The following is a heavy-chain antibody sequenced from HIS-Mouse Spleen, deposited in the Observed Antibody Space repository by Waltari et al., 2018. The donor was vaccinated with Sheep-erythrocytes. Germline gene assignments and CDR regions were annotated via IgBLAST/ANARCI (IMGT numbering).Heavy chain of an antibody. Sequence: QVQLVESGGGVVQPGRSLRLSCAASGFPFSTYGTPWVRRAPGKGLEWVAVISYDGSNKYYADSVKGRFTISRDNSKNTLYLQMNSLRAEDTAVYYCAKVRTVNYWYFDLWGRGTLVTVSS. V-gene: IGHV3-30*18. CDR1: GFPFSTYG. J-gene: IGHJ2*01. D-gene: IGHD1-1*01. CDR3: AKVRTVNYWYFDL. CDR2: ISYDGSNK.